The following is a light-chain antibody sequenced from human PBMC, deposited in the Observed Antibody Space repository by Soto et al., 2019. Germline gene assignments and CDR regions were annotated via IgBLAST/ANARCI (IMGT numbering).Light chain of an antibody. CDR1: HSLGDW. CDR2: KAS. V-gene: IGKV1-5*03. J-gene: IGKJ3*01. Sequence: DIQMTQSPSTLSASVGDRLTITCLASHSLGDWLAWYQQKPGKAPKLLIHKASNLENGVPSRFSGSGYGAEFSLTISSLQPDDFATYYCQQYNEYPFTFGPGTRLD. CDR3: QQYNEYPFT.